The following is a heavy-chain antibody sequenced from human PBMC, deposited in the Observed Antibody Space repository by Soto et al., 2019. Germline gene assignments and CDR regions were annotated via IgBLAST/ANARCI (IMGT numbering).Heavy chain of an antibody. CDR1: GGSISSYY. Sequence: SETLSLTCTVSGGSISSYYWSWIRQPPGKGLEWIGYIYYSGSTNYNPSLKSRVTISVDTSKNQFSLKLSSVTAADTAVYYCARHGRYQLLPTPYYFDYWGQGTLVTVSS. V-gene: IGHV4-59*08. D-gene: IGHD2-2*01. CDR3: ARHGRYQLLPTPYYFDY. CDR2: IYYSGST. J-gene: IGHJ4*02.